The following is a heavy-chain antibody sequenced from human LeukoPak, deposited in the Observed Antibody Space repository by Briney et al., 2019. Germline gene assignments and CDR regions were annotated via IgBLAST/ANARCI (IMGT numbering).Heavy chain of an antibody. CDR1: GFTVSSSY. CDR3: ATSSIALAGTVDY. V-gene: IGHV3-21*01. D-gene: IGHD6-19*01. CDR2: ISSSSAYI. Sequence: TGGSLRLSCAASGFTVSSSYMSWVRQAPGKGPEWVSSISSSSAYIYYADSVKGRFTISRDNAKSSLFLQMNSLRDEDTAVYYCATSSIALAGTVDYWGQGTLVTVSS. J-gene: IGHJ4*02.